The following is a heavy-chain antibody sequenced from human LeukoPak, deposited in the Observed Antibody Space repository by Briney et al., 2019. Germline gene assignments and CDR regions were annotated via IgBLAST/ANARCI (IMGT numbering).Heavy chain of an antibody. D-gene: IGHD6-25*01. CDR3: ARGQFIAAANNWFDP. J-gene: IGHJ5*02. CDR2: IDHSGST. Sequence: SETLSLTCAASGVTYSGYYWSWIRQAPGSGLEWIGEIDHSGSTTYKPSLKSRVTMSLDTSKNQFSLRLSSVTAADTAVYFCARGQFIAAANNWFDPWGQGNLVTVSS. V-gene: IGHV4-34*01. CDR1: GVTYSGYY.